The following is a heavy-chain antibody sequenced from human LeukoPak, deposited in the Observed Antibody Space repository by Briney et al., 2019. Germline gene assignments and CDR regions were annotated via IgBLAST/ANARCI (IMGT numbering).Heavy chain of an antibody. D-gene: IGHD4-17*01. CDR3: ARADYGDQNDLDY. CDR2: IYSGGST. Sequence: PGGSLRLSCAASGFTVNSNYMSWVRQAPGKGLEWVSVIYSGGSTYYADSVKGRFTISRDNSKNTLYLQMNSLRAEDTAVYYCARADYGDQNDLDYWGQGTLVTVSS. CDR1: GFTVNSNY. J-gene: IGHJ4*02. V-gene: IGHV3-66*01.